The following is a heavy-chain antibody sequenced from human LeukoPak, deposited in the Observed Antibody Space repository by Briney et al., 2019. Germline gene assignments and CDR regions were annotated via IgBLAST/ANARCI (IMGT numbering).Heavy chain of an antibody. J-gene: IGHJ3*02. CDR3: AGVGGMTTINKAAFDI. Sequence: SETLSLTCSVSGGSLKSYYWNWIRQPPGKGLEWIGYIYHSGSTNYNHSFRSRVTIPLDRSKSHFSLNLTSVTPADTAIYYCAGVGGMTTINKAAFDIWGHGTMVTVSS. CDR2: IYHSGST. CDR1: GGSLKSYY. V-gene: IGHV4-59*01. D-gene: IGHD5-24*01.